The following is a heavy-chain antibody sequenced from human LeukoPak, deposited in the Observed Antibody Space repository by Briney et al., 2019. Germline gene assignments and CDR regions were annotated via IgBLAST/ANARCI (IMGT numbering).Heavy chain of an antibody. Sequence: ASVKVSCKASGYTFTSYAMNWVRQAPGQGLEWMGWINPNSGGTNYAQKFQGRVTMTRDTSISTAYMELSRLRSDDTAVYYCARRDYDSSGYYYAADCWGQGTVLTVSS. D-gene: IGHD3-22*01. J-gene: IGHJ4*02. CDR2: INPNSGGT. V-gene: IGHV1-2*02. CDR3: ARRDYDSSGYYYAADC. CDR1: GYTFTSYA.